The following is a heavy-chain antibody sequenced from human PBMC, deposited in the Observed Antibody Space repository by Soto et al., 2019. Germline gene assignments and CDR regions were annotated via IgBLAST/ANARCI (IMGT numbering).Heavy chain of an antibody. V-gene: IGHV1-3*01. Sequence: GASVKVSCKASGYTFTSYAMHWVRQAPGQRLEWMGWINAGNGNTKYSQKFQGRVTITRDTSTSTVYMELSSLRSEDTAVYYCARVRIAVENDYGMDVWGQGTTVTVSS. CDR2: INAGNGNT. CDR3: ARVRIAVENDYGMDV. CDR1: GYTFTSYA. D-gene: IGHD6-19*01. J-gene: IGHJ6*02.